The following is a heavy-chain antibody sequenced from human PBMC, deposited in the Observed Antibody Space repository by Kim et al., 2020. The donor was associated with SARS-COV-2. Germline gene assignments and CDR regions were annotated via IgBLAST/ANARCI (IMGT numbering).Heavy chain of an antibody. V-gene: IGHV4-39*07. J-gene: IGHJ4*02. Sequence: SETLSLTCAVSGGSIANTNYYWGWVRQPPGKGLEWIGAMFPVGSVYYNPSLKGRVSLTKDTSTNQFSLKVMSVTAADTAVYYCVVSIVASSFDFWGPGSQVTVSS. CDR1: GGSIANTNYY. CDR3: VVSIVASSFDF. D-gene: IGHD2-15*01. CDR2: MFPVGSV.